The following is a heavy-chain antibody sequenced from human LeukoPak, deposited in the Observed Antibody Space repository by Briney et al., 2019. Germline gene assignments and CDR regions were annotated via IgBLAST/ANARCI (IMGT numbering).Heavy chain of an antibody. CDR3: TREGVKYSGSYHFDY. CDR2: INAGNGNT. D-gene: IGHD1-26*01. Sequence: ASVKVSCKASGYSFTAYYMHWVRQAPGQRLEWMGWINAGNGNTKYSQEFQGRVTITRDTSASTAYMELSSLRSEDMAVYYCTREGVKYSGSYHFDYWGQGTLVTVSS. V-gene: IGHV1-3*03. CDR1: GYSFTAYY. J-gene: IGHJ4*02.